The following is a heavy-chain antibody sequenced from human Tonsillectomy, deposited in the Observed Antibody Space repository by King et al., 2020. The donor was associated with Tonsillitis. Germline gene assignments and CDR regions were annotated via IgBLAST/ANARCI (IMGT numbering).Heavy chain of an antibody. V-gene: IGHV3-30*02. CDR3: AKEDYSESRAGDR. J-gene: IGHJ5*02. D-gene: IGHD1-26*01. Sequence: QLVQSGGGVVQPGGSLRLSCAASGFSFRSYGIHWVRQAPGKGLEWVSFISSDGGNRQYADSVRGRVTISRDNSENTLFLQMSSLRADDTAVYYCAKEDYSESRAGDRWGQGTLVTVSS. CDR1: GFSFRSYG. CDR2: ISSDGGNR.